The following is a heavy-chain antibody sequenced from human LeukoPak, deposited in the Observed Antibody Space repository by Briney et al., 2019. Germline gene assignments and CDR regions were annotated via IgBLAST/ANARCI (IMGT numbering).Heavy chain of an antibody. CDR1: GFTFSSYS. V-gene: IGHV3-21*01. CDR3: ARDVLGGDFDWLLRSYFDY. CDR2: ISSSSSYI. Sequence: GGSLRLSCAAPGFTFSSYSMNWVRQAPGKGLEWVSSISSSSSYIYYADSVKGRFTISRDNAKNSLYLQMNSLRAEDTAVYYCARDVLGGDFDWLLRSYFDYWGQGTLVTVSS. D-gene: IGHD3-9*01. J-gene: IGHJ4*02.